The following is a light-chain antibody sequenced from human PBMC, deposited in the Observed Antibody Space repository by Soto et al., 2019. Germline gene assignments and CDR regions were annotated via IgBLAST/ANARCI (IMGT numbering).Light chain of an antibody. Sequence: QSVLTQPPSASGTPGQRITISCSGSSSNIGSNSVNWYQQLPGPAPKLLIYSNNQRPSGVPDRFSGSKSGTSASLAISGLQSEDEPDYYCAAWDDSLNGREVFGTGTKLTVL. CDR3: AAWDDSLNGREV. CDR2: SNN. CDR1: SSNIGSNS. J-gene: IGLJ1*01. V-gene: IGLV1-44*01.